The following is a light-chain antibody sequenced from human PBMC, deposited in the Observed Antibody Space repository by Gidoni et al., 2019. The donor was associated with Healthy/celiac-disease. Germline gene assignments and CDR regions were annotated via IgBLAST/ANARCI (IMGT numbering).Light chain of an antibody. Sequence: AIRMTQSPSSFSASTGDRVTITCRASQGISSYLAWYHQKPGKAPKLLIYAASTLQSGVPSRFSGSGSGTDFTLTISCLQSEDFATYYCQQYYSYPQAFGPGTKVDIK. CDR1: QGISSY. CDR2: AAS. J-gene: IGKJ3*01. V-gene: IGKV1-8*01. CDR3: QQYYSYPQA.